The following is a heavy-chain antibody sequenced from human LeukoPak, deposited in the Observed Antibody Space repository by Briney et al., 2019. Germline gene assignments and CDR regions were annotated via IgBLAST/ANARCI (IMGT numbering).Heavy chain of an antibody. J-gene: IGHJ6*03. CDR2: IYYSGST. V-gene: IGHV4-39*07. CDR3: ASHGLYGYYYYYMDV. D-gene: IGHD2/OR15-2a*01. Sequence: SETLSPTCTVSGGSISSSSYYWGWIRQPPGKGLEWIGSIYYSGSTYYNPSLKSRVTISVDTSKNQFSLKLSSVTAADTAVYYCASHGLYGYYYYYMDVWGKGTTVTVPS. CDR1: GGSISSSSYY.